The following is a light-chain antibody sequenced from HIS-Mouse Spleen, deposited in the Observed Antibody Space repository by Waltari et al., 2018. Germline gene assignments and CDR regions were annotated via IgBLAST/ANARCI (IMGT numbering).Light chain of an antibody. J-gene: IGLJ2*01. CDR2: DVS. Sequence: QSALTQPASVSGSPGQSITISCTGTSSDVGGSNYVSWYQQHPGKAPKPMIYDVSNRPSGVSNRFSGSKSGNTASLTISGLQAEDEADYYCSSYTSSSTVVFGGGTKLTVL. CDR3: SSYTSSSTVV. CDR1: SSDVGGSNY. V-gene: IGLV2-14*03.